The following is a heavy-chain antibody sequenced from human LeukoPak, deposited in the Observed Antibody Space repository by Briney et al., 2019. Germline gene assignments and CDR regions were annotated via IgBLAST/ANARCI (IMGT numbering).Heavy chain of an antibody. Sequence: PSETLSLTCTVSGGSISSCSYYWGWIRQPPGKGLEWIGSIYYSGSTYYNPSLKSRVTISVDTSKNQFSLKLSSVTAADTAVYYCARVPITMVRGVIHKNYYYYYMDAWGKGTTVTVSS. V-gene: IGHV4-39*07. CDR1: GGSISSCSYY. J-gene: IGHJ6*03. D-gene: IGHD3-10*01. CDR3: ARVPITMVRGVIHKNYYYYYMDA. CDR2: IYYSGST.